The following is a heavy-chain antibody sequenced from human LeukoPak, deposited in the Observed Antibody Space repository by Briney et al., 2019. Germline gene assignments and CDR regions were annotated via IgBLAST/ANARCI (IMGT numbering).Heavy chain of an antibody. J-gene: IGHJ4*02. CDR3: ARVLDDFWSGYYTGFDY. CDR2: INSDGSST. CDR1: GFTFSSYW. D-gene: IGHD3-3*01. Sequence: GGSLRLSCAASGFTFSSYWMPWVRHAPGKGLVWVSRINSDGSSTSYADSVKGRFTISRDNAKNTLYLQMNSLRAEDTAVYYCARVLDDFWSGYYTGFDYWGQGTLVTVSS. V-gene: IGHV3-74*01.